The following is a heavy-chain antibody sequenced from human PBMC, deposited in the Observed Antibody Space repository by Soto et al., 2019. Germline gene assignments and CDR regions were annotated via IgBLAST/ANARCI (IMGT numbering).Heavy chain of an antibody. CDR2: IYYSGST. D-gene: IGHD4-4*01. CDR1: GGSISSSSYY. V-gene: IGHV4-39*01. CDR3: ARLATVTTTQYYYYYYMDV. J-gene: IGHJ6*03. Sequence: PSETLSLTCTVSGGSISSSSYYWGWIRTPPGKGLEWIGSIYYSGSTYYNPSLKSRVTISVDTSKNQFSLKLSSVTAADTAVYYCARLATVTTTQYYYYYYMDVWGKGTTVTVSS.